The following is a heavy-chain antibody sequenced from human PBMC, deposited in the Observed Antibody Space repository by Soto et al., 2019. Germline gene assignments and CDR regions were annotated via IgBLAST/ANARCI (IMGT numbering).Heavy chain of an antibody. D-gene: IGHD6-13*01. CDR3: ARGFGIVTAGTVGWFDS. CDR2: IYYSGST. Sequence: PSETLSLTCTVSGGSISCYYWTWIRQPPGKGLEWIGYIYYSGSTNYNPSLKSRVTISLETSKRQFSLKLASVTAADTAVYYCARGFGIVTAGTVGWFDSWGQGTMVTVSS. V-gene: IGHV4-59*01. CDR1: GGSISCYY. J-gene: IGHJ5*01.